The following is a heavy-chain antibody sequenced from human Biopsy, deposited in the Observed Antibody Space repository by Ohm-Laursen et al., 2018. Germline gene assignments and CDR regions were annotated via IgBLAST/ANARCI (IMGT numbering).Heavy chain of an antibody. J-gene: IGHJ3*01. Sequence: TLSLTCAVSGYSIKSGYYWGWIRQPPGKGLEWIGYISNRGSTNYNPSLRGRVTISVDTSKKQFSLKLTSVISADTAVFFCARLYRLDDYWNDDPPDAFDVWGQGTMVTVSS. D-gene: IGHD3-3*01. CDR2: ISNRGST. CDR3: ARLYRLDDYWNDDPPDAFDV. V-gene: IGHV4-38-2*01. CDR1: GYSIKSGYY.